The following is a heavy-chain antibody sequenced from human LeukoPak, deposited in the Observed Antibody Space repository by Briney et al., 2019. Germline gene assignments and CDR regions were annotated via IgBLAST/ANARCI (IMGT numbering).Heavy chain of an antibody. Sequence: ASVKVSCKASGYTFTSYYMHWVRQAPGQGLEWKGIINPSGGSISYAQKFQGRVTMTRDTSTSTVYMELSSLRSEDTAVYYCAREAWSGYYYDYWGQGTLVTVSS. CDR3: AREAWSGYYYDY. CDR1: GYTFTSYY. CDR2: INPSGGSI. D-gene: IGHD3-22*01. V-gene: IGHV1-46*01. J-gene: IGHJ4*02.